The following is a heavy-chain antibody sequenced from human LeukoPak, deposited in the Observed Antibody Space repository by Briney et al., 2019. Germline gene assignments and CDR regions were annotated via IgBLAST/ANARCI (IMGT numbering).Heavy chain of an antibody. V-gene: IGHV1-8*01. J-gene: IGHJ6*02. D-gene: IGHD2-2*02. Sequence: ASVKVSCKASGYTFTSYDINWVRQATGQGLEWMGWMNPNSGNTGYAQKFQGGVTMTTDTSTSTAYMELRSLRSDDTAVYYCARPSFHCSSTSCYTGYGMDVWGQGTTVTVSS. CDR3: ARPSFHCSSTSCYTGYGMDV. CDR2: MNPNSGNT. CDR1: GYTFTSYD.